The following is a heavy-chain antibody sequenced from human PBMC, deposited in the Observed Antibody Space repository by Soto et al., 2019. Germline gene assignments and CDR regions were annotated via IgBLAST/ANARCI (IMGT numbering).Heavy chain of an antibody. D-gene: IGHD4-17*01. CDR3: AKDSGASPEYFQD. CDR2: ITPLKGDT. V-gene: IGHV1-18*01. Sequence: QVLLVQSGAEVKRPGASVKVSCKASGYTFTSYGISWVRQAPGQGLEWMGWITPLKGDTHHSPKFQDRIIMTTDTSTSTACFEMRRLTSDDPAVYYCAKDSGASPEYFQDWGQGTLVSVSS. CDR1: GYTFTSYG. J-gene: IGHJ1*01.